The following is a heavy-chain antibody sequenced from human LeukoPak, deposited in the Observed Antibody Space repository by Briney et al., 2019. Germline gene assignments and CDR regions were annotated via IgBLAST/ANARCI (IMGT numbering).Heavy chain of an antibody. Sequence: GGSLRLSCAASGFTFSSYAMSWVRQAPGKGLEWVSAISGSGGSTYYADSVKGRFTISRDNSKNTLYLQMNSLRAEDTAVYYCANREESTYGFFDYWGQGTLVTVSS. CDR2: ISGSGGST. CDR1: GFTFSSYA. V-gene: IGHV3-23*01. CDR3: ANREESTYGFFDY. J-gene: IGHJ4*02. D-gene: IGHD3-10*01.